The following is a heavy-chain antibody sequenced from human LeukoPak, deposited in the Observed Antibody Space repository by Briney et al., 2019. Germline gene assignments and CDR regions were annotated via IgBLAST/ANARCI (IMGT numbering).Heavy chain of an antibody. CDR3: AHLLPYDFWSGHYTDWFDP. V-gene: IGHV2-5*01. D-gene: IGHD3-3*01. Sequence: SGPTLVNPTQTLTLTCTFSGFSLSTSGVGVGWIRQPPGKALEWLALIYWNDDKRYSPSLKSRLTITKDTSKNQVVLTMTNMDPVDTATYYCAHLLPYDFWSGHYTDWFDPWGQGTLVTVSS. CDR2: IYWNDDK. J-gene: IGHJ5*02. CDR1: GFSLSTSGVG.